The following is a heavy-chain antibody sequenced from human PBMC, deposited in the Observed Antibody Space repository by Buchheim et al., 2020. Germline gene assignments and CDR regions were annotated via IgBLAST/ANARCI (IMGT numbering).Heavy chain of an antibody. J-gene: IGHJ4*01. Sequence: QEQLVESGGGVVQPGRSLRLSCAASGFSFGSYGMHWVRQAPGKGPEWVSILSANGGEAHYADSVKGRFTISRDNSKNTLYLQLNSLRADDTAVYYCARGASTITRHFDNWGQGTL. D-gene: IGHD3-3*01. CDR3: ARGASTITRHFDN. CDR1: GFSFGSYG. V-gene: IGHV3-33*08. CDR2: LSANGGEA.